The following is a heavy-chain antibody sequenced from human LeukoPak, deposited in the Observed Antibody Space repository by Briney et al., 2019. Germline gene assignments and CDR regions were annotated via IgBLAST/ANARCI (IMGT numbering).Heavy chain of an antibody. CDR2: SDPEDGET. CDR1: GSTLSDLS. CDR3: VTDRARLFWYFDL. D-gene: IGHD2-21*02. Sequence: ASVKVSCKVSGSTLSDLSIHWVRQAPGKGLEYVGGSDPEDGETFHAQNFQGRVTMTEDTSIDTAYMELSSLRSEDTAVYYCVTDRARLFWYFDLWGRGTLDTVSS. J-gene: IGHJ2*01. V-gene: IGHV1-24*01.